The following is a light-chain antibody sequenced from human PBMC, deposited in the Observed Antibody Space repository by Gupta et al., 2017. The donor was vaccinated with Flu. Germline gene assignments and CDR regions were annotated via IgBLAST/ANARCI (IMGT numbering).Light chain of an antibody. Sequence: QTVTITCTGDSIRIAYASCYQQKPGQAPVLVIYTKNVGNSGIADRFSFSSARNTASLTITGSPAQDVADYYCNSRDSNGNYHAVFGGGTKLTVL. J-gene: IGLJ2*01. V-gene: IGLV3-19*01. CDR1: SIRIAY. CDR3: NSRDSNGNYHAV. CDR2: TKN.